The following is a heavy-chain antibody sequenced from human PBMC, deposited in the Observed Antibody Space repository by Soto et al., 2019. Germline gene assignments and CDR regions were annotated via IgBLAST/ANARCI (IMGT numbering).Heavy chain of an antibody. D-gene: IGHD3-10*01. J-gene: IGHJ2*01. CDR2: IHYSGST. CDR1: GFSISSYY. V-gene: IGHV4-59*08. CDR3: ARHRAPICRVRGVTPLYWCFDH. Sequence: QVQLQESCPGLVKPSETLSLTCIVSGFSISSYYWSWIRQPPGKGLEWIGYIHYSGSTNYIPSLKSRDTISVDTCKNPLSQRLNHVTAADTAVYYCARHRAPICRVRGVTPLYWCFDHWGRGTLVSVSS.